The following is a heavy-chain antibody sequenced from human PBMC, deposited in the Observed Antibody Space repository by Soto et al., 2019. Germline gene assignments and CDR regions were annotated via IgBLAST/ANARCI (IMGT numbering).Heavy chain of an antibody. V-gene: IGHV4-61*03. Sequence: SSETLSLTCTVSGGSIDSGDYYWSWIRQPPGKGLEWIGYVYYSGTTNYNPFLKSRVTMSADRSISTAYLQWSSLKAWDTAMYYCTRHSGLESSGYYSYWGQGTPVTVSS. CDR2: VYYSGTT. J-gene: IGHJ4*02. D-gene: IGHD3-22*01. CDR3: TRHSGLESSGYYSY. CDR1: GGSIDSGDYY.